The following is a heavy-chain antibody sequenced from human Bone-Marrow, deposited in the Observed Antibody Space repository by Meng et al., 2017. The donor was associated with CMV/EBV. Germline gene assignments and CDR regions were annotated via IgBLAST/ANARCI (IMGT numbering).Heavy chain of an antibody. CDR1: GGIFRSYA. J-gene: IGHJ4*02. D-gene: IGHD4-17*01. V-gene: IGHV1-69*05. CDR3: ARAPTYGDYEPDF. Sequence: CKASGGIFRSYAIGWVRQAPGQGLEWMGGIIPVFGSANYAHKFQGRVTITMDESTSTAYMELSSLRSEDTAMYYCARAPTYGDYEPDFWGQGTLVTVSS. CDR2: IIPVFGSA.